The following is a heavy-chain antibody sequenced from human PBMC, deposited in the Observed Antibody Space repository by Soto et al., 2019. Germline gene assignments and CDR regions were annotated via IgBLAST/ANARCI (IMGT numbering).Heavy chain of an antibody. Sequence: XVSLRLSCVGSGFIFSNNGMHWVRQTPGKGLEWVAFMSYDGSDTFYADSVKGRFTISRDNSKNTLLLHMSNLRAEDTAMYYCTIVRVADSALDHWGQGTLVTVSS. CDR1: GFIFSNNG. D-gene: IGHD3-10*02. J-gene: IGHJ4*02. V-gene: IGHV3-30*02. CDR2: MSYDGSDT. CDR3: TIVRVADSALDH.